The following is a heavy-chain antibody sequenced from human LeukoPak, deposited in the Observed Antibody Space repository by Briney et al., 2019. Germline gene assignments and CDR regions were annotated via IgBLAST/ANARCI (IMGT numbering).Heavy chain of an antibody. CDR2: ISYDGSNK. Sequence: GGSLRLSCAASGFTFSSYGMHWVRQAPGKGLEWVAVISYDGSNKYYADSVKGRFTISRDNSANTLYLQMNSLRAEDTAVYYCARGSITIFGYGMDVWGQGTTVTVSS. CDR1: GFTFSSYG. J-gene: IGHJ6*02. D-gene: IGHD3-9*01. CDR3: ARGSITIFGYGMDV. V-gene: IGHV3-30*03.